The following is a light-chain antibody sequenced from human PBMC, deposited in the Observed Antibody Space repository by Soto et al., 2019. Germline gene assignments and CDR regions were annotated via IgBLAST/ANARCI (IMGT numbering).Light chain of an antibody. CDR1: QSVSSSY. Sequence: KVVKHSPGTLSLYQGERATLSCRAIQSVSSSYLAWYQQKPGQAPRLLIYGASNRATGIPDRFIGSGSGTDFTLTISRLEPEDFAVDYCQQCGDSPPITFGQGRLLEIK. V-gene: IGKV3-20*01. CDR3: QQCGDSPPIT. CDR2: GAS. J-gene: IGKJ5*01.